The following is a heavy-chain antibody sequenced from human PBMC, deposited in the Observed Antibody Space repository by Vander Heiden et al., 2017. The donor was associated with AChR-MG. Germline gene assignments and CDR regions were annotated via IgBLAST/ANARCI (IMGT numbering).Heavy chain of an antibody. D-gene: IGHD2-2*01. CDR2: ISGSGGST. J-gene: IGHJ3*02. CDR1: GFTFSSYA. V-gene: IGHV3-23*01. Sequence: EVQLLESGGGLVQPGGSLRLSCSASGFTFSSYAMSGVGQAPGKGLEWVAAISGSGGSTYYADSVKGRFTISRDNSKNTLYLQMNSLRAEDTAVYYCAKATRVIAFDIWGQGTMVTVSS. CDR3: AKATRVIAFDI.